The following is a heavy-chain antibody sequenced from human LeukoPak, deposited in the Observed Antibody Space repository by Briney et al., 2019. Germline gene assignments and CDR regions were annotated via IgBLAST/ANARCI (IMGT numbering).Heavy chain of an antibody. J-gene: IGHJ6*03. CDR1: GGSISSSNYY. CDR3: ARAVYYMDV. V-gene: IGHV4-39*07. Sequence: PSETLSLTCTVSGGSISSSNYYWGWIRQPPGKGLEWIGSIYYTGSTYYKPSLKSRVTISEDTSKNQFSLRLSSVTAADTAVYYCARAVYYMDVWGKGTTVTVSS. CDR2: IYYTGST.